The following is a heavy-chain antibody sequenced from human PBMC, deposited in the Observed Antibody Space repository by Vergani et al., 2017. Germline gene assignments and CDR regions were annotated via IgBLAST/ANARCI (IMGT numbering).Heavy chain of an antibody. CDR2: IYTSGST. CDR1: GGSISSGSYY. D-gene: IGHD3-16*01. V-gene: IGHV4-61*02. Sequence: QLHLQESGPGLVKPSQTLSLTCTVSGGSISSGSYYWSWIRQPAGKGLEWIGRIYTSGSTNYNPSLKSRVTISVDTSKNQFSLKLSSVTAADTAVYYCAREGAQAPALCMDVWGKGTTVTVSS. CDR3: AREGAQAPALCMDV. J-gene: IGHJ6*03.